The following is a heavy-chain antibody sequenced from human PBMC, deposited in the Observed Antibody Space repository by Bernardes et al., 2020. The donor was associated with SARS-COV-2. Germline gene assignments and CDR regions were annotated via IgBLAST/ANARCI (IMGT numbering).Heavy chain of an antibody. Sequence: GGSLRLSCAASGFTFSSYSMNWVRQAPGKGLEWVSSISSSSSYIYYADSVKGRFTISRDNAKNSLYLQMNSLRAEDTAVYYCARGHLDVDIVVVVAAPSYWGQGTLVTVSS. CDR2: ISSSSSYI. CDR3: ARGHLDVDIVVVVAAPSY. J-gene: IGHJ4*02. D-gene: IGHD2-15*01. V-gene: IGHV3-21*01. CDR1: GFTFSSYS.